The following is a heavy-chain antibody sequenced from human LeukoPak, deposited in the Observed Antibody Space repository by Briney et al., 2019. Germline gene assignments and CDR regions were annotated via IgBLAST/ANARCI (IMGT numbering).Heavy chain of an antibody. CDR2: ITTSGGST. V-gene: IGHV3-23*01. J-gene: IGHJ4*02. Sequence: GGSLRLSCAASGFTFSNYAMSWVRQAPGKGLEWVSAITTSGGSTYYADSVKGRFTISRDNSKNTLYLQMNSLRAEDTAVYYCAKDRPSSGSPFACWGQGTLVTVSS. CDR3: AKDRPSSGSPFAC. D-gene: IGHD3-22*01. CDR1: GFTFSNYA.